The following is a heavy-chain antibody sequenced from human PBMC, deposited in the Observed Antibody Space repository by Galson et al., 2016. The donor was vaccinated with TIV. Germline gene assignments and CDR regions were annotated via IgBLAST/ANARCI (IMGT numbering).Heavy chain of an antibody. J-gene: IGHJ4*02. CDR1: GYTFSTYW. Sequence: QSGAEVKKPGESLKISCQASGYTFSTYWIGWVRQMPGKGLEWMGIIYPDDSDVRYSPSFRGQVTISADKSLKTAYLQWRSLRASDTGIYYCASVSFQHNRDFYFHFWGQGTRLIVTS. CDR3: ASVSFQHNRDFYFHF. V-gene: IGHV5-51*03. CDR2: IYPDDSDV. D-gene: IGHD3/OR15-3a*01.